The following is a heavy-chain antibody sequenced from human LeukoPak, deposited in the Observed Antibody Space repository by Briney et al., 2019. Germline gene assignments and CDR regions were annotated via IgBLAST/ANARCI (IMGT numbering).Heavy chain of an antibody. Sequence: PSETLSLTCSVSGGSMTNLYWTWIRQPPGKGLEWIGDIYDSGSTRYNTSLESRVTISVDTSKNQFSLKLSSVTAADTAVYYCARGSSPFDYWGQGTLVTVSS. CDR2: IYDSGST. CDR3: ARGSSPFDY. J-gene: IGHJ4*02. CDR1: GGSMTNLY. V-gene: IGHV4-59*01.